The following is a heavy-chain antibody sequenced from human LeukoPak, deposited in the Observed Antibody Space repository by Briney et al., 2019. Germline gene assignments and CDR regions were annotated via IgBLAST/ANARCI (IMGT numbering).Heavy chain of an antibody. CDR2: IYYSGST. D-gene: IGHD6-13*01. Sequence: PGGSLRLSCAASGFTFSGYSMNWVRQPPGKGLEWIGSIYYSGSTYYNPSLKSRVTISVDTSKNQFSLKLSSVTAAGTAVYYCARDPRGLAAAGTEGDYWGQGTLVTVSS. CDR3: ARDPRGLAAAGTEGDY. CDR1: GFTFSGYS. V-gene: IGHV4-38-2*02. J-gene: IGHJ4*02.